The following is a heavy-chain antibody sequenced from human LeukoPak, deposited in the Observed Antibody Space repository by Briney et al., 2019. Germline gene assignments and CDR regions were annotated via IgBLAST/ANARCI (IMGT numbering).Heavy chain of an antibody. Sequence: SETLSLTCAVYGGSFSGYYWSWIRQPPGKGLEWIGEINHSGSTNYNPSLKSRVTISVDTSKNQFSLKLSSVTAADTAVYYCARVPPQVEMATISLGYFDYWGQGTLVTVSS. D-gene: IGHD5-24*01. J-gene: IGHJ4*02. CDR3: ARVPPQVEMATISLGYFDY. CDR1: GGSFSGYY. CDR2: INHSGST. V-gene: IGHV4-34*01.